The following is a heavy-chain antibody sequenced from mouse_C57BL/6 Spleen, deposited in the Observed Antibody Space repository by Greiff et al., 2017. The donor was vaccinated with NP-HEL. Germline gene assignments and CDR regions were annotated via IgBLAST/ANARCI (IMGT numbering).Heavy chain of an antibody. J-gene: IGHJ2*01. D-gene: IGHD2-1*01. V-gene: IGHV1-26*01. CDR1: GYTFTDYY. Sequence: VQLQQSGPELVKPGASVKISCKASGYTFTDYYMNWVKQSHGKSLEWIGDINPNNGGTSYNQKFKGKATLTVDKSSSTAYMELRSLTSEDSAVYYCARDDGNYFDYWGQGTTLTVSS. CDR3: ARDDGNYFDY. CDR2: INPNNGGT.